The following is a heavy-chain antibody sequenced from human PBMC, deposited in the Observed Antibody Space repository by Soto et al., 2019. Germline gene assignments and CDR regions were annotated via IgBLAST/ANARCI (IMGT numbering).Heavy chain of an antibody. CDR2: IIPVVGTT. CDR1: GDTFTTNS. J-gene: IGHJ4*02. CDR3: ARGLLYATTDFDY. Sequence: QVQLVQSGAEVKKPGSSVKVSCKASGDTFTTNSLNWVRQAPGQGLERMGGIIPVVGTTKYAQKYQDRVTITGDKFTNTSYMQLSSLRSDDTAVYYCARGLLYATTDFDYWGQGTPVTVSS. V-gene: IGHV1-69*06. D-gene: IGHD2-8*01.